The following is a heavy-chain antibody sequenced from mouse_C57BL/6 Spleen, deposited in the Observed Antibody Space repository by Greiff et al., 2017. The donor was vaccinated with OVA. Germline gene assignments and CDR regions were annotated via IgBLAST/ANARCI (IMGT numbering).Heavy chain of an antibody. V-gene: IGHV3-6*01. D-gene: IGHD3-2*02. CDR2: ISYDGSN. CDR1: GYSITSGYY. Sequence: DVHLVESGPGLVKPSQSLSLTCSVTGYSITSGYYWNWIRQFPGNKLEWMGYISYDGSNNYNPSLKNRISITRDTSKNQFFLKLNSVTTEDTATYYCAREAAQAPDYWGQGTTLTVSS. J-gene: IGHJ2*01. CDR3: AREAAQAPDY.